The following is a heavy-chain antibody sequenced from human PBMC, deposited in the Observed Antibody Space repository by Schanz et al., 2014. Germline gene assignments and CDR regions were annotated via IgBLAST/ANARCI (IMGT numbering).Heavy chain of an antibody. V-gene: IGHV1-18*04. CDR1: GGTFSTYP. Sequence: QVQLVQSGAEVKKPGSSMKVSCKASGGTFSTYPINWLRQAPGQGLEWMGWISTSNGNTNYIQKLQGRVTMTTDTSTSTAYMELRSLRSDDTAVYYCARGPSQGYSYGHNIGAYYYGMDVWGQGTTVTVSS. D-gene: IGHD5-18*01. CDR2: ISTSNGNT. CDR3: ARGPSQGYSYGHNIGAYYYGMDV. J-gene: IGHJ6*02.